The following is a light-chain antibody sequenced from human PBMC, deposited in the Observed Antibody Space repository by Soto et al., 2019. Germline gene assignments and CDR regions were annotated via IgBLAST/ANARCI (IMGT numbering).Light chain of an antibody. Sequence: DIQMTQSPSSLSASVGDRVTITCQASHHISDYLNWYQQKPGKAPKLLIYDASNLQTGVPVRFRGSASGTHFTLTITSLQPEDAATYYCLQYDTVPRLFGGGTKVEIK. CDR1: HHISDY. J-gene: IGKJ4*01. V-gene: IGKV1-33*01. CDR2: DAS. CDR3: LQYDTVPRL.